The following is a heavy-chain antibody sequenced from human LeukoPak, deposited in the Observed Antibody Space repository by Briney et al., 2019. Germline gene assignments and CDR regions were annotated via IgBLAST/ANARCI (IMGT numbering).Heavy chain of an antibody. CDR1: GITFSNFA. Sequence: GGSLRLSCAASGITFSNFAMTWVRQAPGKGPEWVSYISGSSRTIYYADSVKGRFTISRDNAKNSLYLQMNSLRDEDTAVYYCARNEWADYWGQGTLVTVSS. CDR2: ISGSSRTI. V-gene: IGHV3-48*02. D-gene: IGHD1-26*01. J-gene: IGHJ4*02. CDR3: ARNEWADY.